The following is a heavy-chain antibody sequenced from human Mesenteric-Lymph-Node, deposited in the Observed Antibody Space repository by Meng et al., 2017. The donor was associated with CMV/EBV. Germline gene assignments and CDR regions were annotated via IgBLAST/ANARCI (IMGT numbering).Heavy chain of an antibody. D-gene: IGHD3-22*01. CDR2: IYYSGST. CDR1: GGSISSGGYY. Sequence: SGGSISSGGYYWSWIRQHPGKGLEWIGYIYYSGSTSYNPSLKSRVTMSVDTSKNQFSLKLSSVTAADTALYYCARNYYDSSGYYSFDYWGQGTLVTVSS. V-gene: IGHV4-31*02. J-gene: IGHJ4*02. CDR3: ARNYYDSSGYYSFDY.